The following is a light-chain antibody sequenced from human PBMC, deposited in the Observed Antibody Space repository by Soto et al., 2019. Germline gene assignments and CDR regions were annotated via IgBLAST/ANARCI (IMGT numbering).Light chain of an antibody. CDR3: RQRNNYPSIT. CDR2: AAS. J-gene: IGKJ5*01. Sequence: DIQLTQSPSFLSASVGDRVTITCRASQDISSSLAWYQQKPGKAPKLLIYAASTLQGGVPSRFSRSGSGTEFTLTISSLQAEDCAAYACRQRNNYPSITCGQGTRLEIK. CDR1: QDISSS. V-gene: IGKV1-9*01.